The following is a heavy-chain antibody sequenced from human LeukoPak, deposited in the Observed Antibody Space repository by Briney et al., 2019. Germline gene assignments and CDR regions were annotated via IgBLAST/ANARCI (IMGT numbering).Heavy chain of an antibody. CDR2: ISGSGGST. J-gene: IGHJ6*02. CDR1: GFTFDDYA. V-gene: IGHV3-23*01. CDR3: AKGSYYYYGMDV. Sequence: GGSLRLSCAASGFTFDDYAMHWVRQAPGKGLEWVSAISGSGGSTYYADSVKGRFTISRDNSKNTLYLQMNSLRAEDTAVYYCAKGSYYYYGMDVWGQGTTVTVSS.